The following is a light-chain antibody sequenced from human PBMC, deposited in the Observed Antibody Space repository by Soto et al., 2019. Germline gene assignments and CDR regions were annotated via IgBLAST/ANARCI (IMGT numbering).Light chain of an antibody. J-gene: IGKJ2*01. CDR2: DAS. Sequence: EIVLTQPPATLSLSPGERATLSCRASQSVSSYLAWYQQKPGQAPRLLIYDASNRATGIPARFSGSGSGTDFTLNISSLEPEDFAVYYCQQRSNWPPAFGQGTKLEIK. CDR3: QQRSNWPPA. V-gene: IGKV3-11*01. CDR1: QSVSSY.